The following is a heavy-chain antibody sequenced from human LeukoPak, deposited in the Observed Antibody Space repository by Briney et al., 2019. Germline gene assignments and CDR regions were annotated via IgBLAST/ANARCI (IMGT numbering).Heavy chain of an antibody. CDR2: INHSGST. D-gene: IGHD4-23*01. V-gene: IGHV4-34*01. Sequence: PSQTLSLTCTVSGGSISSYYWSWIRQPPAQGLEWNGEINHSGSTNYNPSLKSRVTISVDTSKNQFSLKLSSVTAADTAVHYCVRGVVTLHYWGQGTLVTVSS. CDR3: VRGVVTLHY. CDR1: GGSISSYY. J-gene: IGHJ4*02.